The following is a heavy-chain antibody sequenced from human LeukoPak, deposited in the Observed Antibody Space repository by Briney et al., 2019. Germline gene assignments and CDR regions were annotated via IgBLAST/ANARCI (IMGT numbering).Heavy chain of an antibody. J-gene: IGHJ6*02. CDR3: ARIVGSWYEGYGMDV. CDR1: GFSLSTSGMC. CDR2: IDWDDDK. Sequence: SGPTLVNPTQTLTLTCTFSGFSLSTSGMCVSWIRQPPGEALEWLARIDWDDDKYYSTSLKTRLTISKDTSKNQVVLTMTNMDPVDTATYYCARIVGSWYEGYGMDVWGQGTTVTVSS. D-gene: IGHD6-13*01. V-gene: IGHV2-70*11.